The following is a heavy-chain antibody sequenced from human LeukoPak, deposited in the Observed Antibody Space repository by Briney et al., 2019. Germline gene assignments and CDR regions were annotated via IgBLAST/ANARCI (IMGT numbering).Heavy chain of an antibody. CDR1: GXTFYDYG. Sequence: GGPLRLSCAASGXTFYDYGMRWVRQARGKGGEWVLGYNWNGGSTVYAVCVKGRFTISRDNAKNSLYVKMKSLRAGDSAFYYCARERTYYYDSNPDYFDYWGQGTLVTVSS. CDR3: ARERTYYYDSNPDYFDY. V-gene: IGHV3-20*04. J-gene: IGHJ4*02. D-gene: IGHD3-22*01. CDR2: YNWNGGST.